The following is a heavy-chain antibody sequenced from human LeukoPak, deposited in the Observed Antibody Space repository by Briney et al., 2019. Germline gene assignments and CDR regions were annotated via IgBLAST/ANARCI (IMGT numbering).Heavy chain of an antibody. CDR3: TWQWLATKWGYYFDY. J-gene: IGHJ4*02. CDR1: GFTFSSYS. V-gene: IGHV3-30*03. CDR2: ISYDGNNK. Sequence: SGGSLRLSWAASGFTFSSYSMHWVRQAPGEGLEWVAVISYDGNNKYYADSVKGRFTISRNNSKNTVYLQMNSLRTEDTAVYYCTWQWLATKWGYYFDYWGQGTLVTVSS. D-gene: IGHD6-19*01.